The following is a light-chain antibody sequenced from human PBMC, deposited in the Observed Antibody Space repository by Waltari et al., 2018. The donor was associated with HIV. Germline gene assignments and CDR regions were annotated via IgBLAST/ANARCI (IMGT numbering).Light chain of an antibody. J-gene: IGKJ3*01. CDR3: EQTYSIRVS. CDR1: QSISSF. Sequence: EIQMTQSPSSLSASVRDRITISCRASQSISSFLNWYRQKPGKAPKLLIYAASSLKSGVPSRFRVGGSGTGFTRTISSLQPEDFAIYYCEQTYSIRVSVGPGTRVDI. CDR2: AAS. V-gene: IGKV1-39*01.